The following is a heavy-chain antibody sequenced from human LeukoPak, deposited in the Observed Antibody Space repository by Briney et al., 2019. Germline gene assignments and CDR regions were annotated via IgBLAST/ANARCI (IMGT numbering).Heavy chain of an antibody. CDR1: GFTFSSYS. D-gene: IGHD3-22*01. CDR3: ASRPYDNSGYYYV. J-gene: IGHJ4*02. Sequence: GGSLRLSCAASGFTFSSYSMNWVRQAPGKGLEWVSSISGSSSYIYYADSVKGRFTISRDNAKNSLFLQMSSLRAEDTAVYYCASRPYDNSGYYYVWGQGTLVTVSS. V-gene: IGHV3-21*01. CDR2: ISGSSSYI.